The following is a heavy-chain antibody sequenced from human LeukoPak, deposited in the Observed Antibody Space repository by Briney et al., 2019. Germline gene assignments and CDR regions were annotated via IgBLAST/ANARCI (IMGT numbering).Heavy chain of an antibody. Sequence: KTGGSLRLSCAASGFTFSSYSMNWVRQAPGKGLEWVSSISSSSSYIYYADSVKGRFTISRDNARNSLYLQMNSLRAEDTAVYYCARVLLWFGEFGGYFDYWGQGTLVTVSS. D-gene: IGHD3-10*01. CDR3: ARVLLWFGEFGGYFDY. J-gene: IGHJ4*02. CDR2: ISSSSSYI. V-gene: IGHV3-21*01. CDR1: GFTFSSYS.